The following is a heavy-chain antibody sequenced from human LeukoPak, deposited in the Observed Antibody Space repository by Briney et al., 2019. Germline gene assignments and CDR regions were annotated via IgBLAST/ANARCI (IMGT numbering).Heavy chain of an antibody. J-gene: IGHJ4*02. Sequence: GESLKISCRGSGYIFTTHYIAWVRQMPGRGLEWMGIIYPGDSDTTYSPSFRGQVTISVDKSINTAYLQWSSLKASDTAMYYCARHIYGSGSYSDFWGPGTLVTVSS. D-gene: IGHD3-10*01. CDR3: ARHIYGSGSYSDF. CDR1: GYIFTTHY. V-gene: IGHV5-51*01. CDR2: IYPGDSDT.